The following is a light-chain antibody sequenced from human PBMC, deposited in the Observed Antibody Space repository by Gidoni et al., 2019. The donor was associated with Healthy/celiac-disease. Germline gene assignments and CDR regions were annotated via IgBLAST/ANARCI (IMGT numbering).Light chain of an antibody. V-gene: IGKV1-33*01. J-gene: IGKJ1*01. CDR1: QDIRNY. Sequence: DIQMTPSPSSLSASVGDRVTITCQASQDIRNYLNWYQQKPGKAPKLLIYDASNLETGVPSRFSGSGSGTDFTFTISSLQPEDIATYYCQQYDNLPTWTFGQGTKVEIK. CDR3: QQYDNLPTWT. CDR2: DAS.